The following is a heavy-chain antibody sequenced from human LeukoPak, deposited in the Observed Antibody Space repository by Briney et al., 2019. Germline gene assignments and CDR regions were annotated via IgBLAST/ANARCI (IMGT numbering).Heavy chain of an antibody. CDR1: GCSISSYY. Sequence: PSETLSLTCTVSGCSISSYYWSWIRQPAGKGLEWIGRIYTSGSTNYNPSLKSRVTISVDTSKNQFSLKLSSVTAADTAVYYCARGEEGYDFWSGYFDYWGQGTLVTVSS. V-gene: IGHV4-4*07. D-gene: IGHD3-3*01. CDR2: IYTSGST. J-gene: IGHJ4*02. CDR3: ARGEEGYDFWSGYFDY.